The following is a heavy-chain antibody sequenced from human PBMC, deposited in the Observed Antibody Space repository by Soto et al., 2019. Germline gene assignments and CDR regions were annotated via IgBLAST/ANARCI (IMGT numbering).Heavy chain of an antibody. D-gene: IGHD3-16*01. CDR2: IYYSGST. Sequence: PSETLSLTCTVSGGSISSGGYYCSWIRQHPGKGLEWIGYIYYSGSTYYNPSLKSRVSISVDTSKNQFSLKLSSVTVADTAVYYCALRLGDPGRLYFDYWGQGTLVTVS. J-gene: IGHJ4*02. V-gene: IGHV4-31*03. CDR1: GGSISSGGYY. CDR3: ALRLGDPGRLYFDY.